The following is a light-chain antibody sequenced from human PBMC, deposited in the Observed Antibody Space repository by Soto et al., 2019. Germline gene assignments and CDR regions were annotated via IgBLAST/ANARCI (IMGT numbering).Light chain of an antibody. CDR1: SSDVGGYNY. J-gene: IGLJ1*01. Sequence: QSVLTRPRSVSGSPGRSVTRSCTGTSSDVGGYNYVSWYQQHPGKAPKLMIYDVSKRPSGVPDRFSGSKSGNTASLTISGLQAEDEADYYCCSYAGSYTLGVFGTGTKVT. CDR2: DVS. V-gene: IGLV2-11*01. CDR3: CSYAGSYTLGV.